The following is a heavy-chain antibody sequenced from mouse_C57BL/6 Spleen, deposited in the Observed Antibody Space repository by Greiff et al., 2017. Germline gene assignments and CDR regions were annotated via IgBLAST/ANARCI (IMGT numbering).Heavy chain of an antibody. D-gene: IGHD2-13*01. J-gene: IGHJ3*01. Sequence: QVQLQQSGAELVKPGASVKISCKASGYAFSSYWMNWVKQRPGKGPEWIGQIYPGDGDTNYNGKFKGKATMTADKSSSTAYMQLSSLTSEDSAVYFGARSGDVTPFAYWGQGTLVTVSA. CDR3: ARSGDVTPFAY. V-gene: IGHV1-80*01. CDR1: GYAFSSYW. CDR2: IYPGDGDT.